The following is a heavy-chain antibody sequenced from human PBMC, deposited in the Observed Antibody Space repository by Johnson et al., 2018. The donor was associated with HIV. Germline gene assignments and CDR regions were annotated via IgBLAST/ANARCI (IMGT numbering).Heavy chain of an antibody. V-gene: IGHV3-33*01. CDR2: LWSDGSEK. Sequence: QVQLVESGGGVVQPGRSLRLSCAASGFSLSSYGMHWVRQAPGKGLEWVAVLWSDGSEKYYVDSEKGRFTISRDNAKKSLYLQMNSLRAEDTAVYYCARELRIAARGLAFDIWGRGTMVTVSS. CDR3: ARELRIAARGLAFDI. CDR1: GFSLSSYG. D-gene: IGHD6-6*01. J-gene: IGHJ3*02.